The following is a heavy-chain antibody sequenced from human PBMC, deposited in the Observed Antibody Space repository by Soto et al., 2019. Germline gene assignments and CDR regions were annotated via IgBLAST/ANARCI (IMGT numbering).Heavy chain of an antibody. D-gene: IGHD4-17*01. CDR2: IYYSGST. J-gene: IGHJ6*03. CDR3: ARSTVTTTTFLYYYYYYMDV. Sequence: SETLSLTCTVSGGSISSYYWSWIRQPPGKGLEWIGYIYYSGSTNYNPSLKSRVTISVDTSKNQFSLKLSSVTAADTAVYYCARSTVTTTTFLYYYYYYMDVWGKGTTVTVSS. V-gene: IGHV4-59*01. CDR1: GGSISSYY.